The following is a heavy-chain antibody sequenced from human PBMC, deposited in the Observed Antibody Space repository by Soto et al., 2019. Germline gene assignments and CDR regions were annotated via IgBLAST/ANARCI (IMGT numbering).Heavy chain of an antibody. V-gene: IGHV4-59*01. CDR2: ISYSGST. J-gene: IGHJ6*02. CDR1: GDSINNYF. D-gene: IGHD5-18*01. CDR3: ARARQRDTGRGLDV. Sequence: QVQLQESGPGLVKPSETMSLTCTISGDSINNYFWNWIRQTPGKGLEWIGYISYSGSTSYNPSLQSRVTISSDTSKNHFSLKLSSVTAADTAVYYCARARQRDTGRGLDVWGQGTTGTVSS.